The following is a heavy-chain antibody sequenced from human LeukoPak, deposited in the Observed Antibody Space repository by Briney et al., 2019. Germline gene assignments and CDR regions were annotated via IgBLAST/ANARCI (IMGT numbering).Heavy chain of an antibody. CDR3: ARGRDARAISYYYYYMDV. D-gene: IGHD2-2*01. J-gene: IGHJ6*03. V-gene: IGHV1-8*01. CDR2: MNPNSGNT. Sequence: ASVKVSCKASGYTFTSYDINWVRQATRQGLEWMGWMNPNSGNTGYAQKFQGRVTMTRNTSISTAYMELSSLRSEDTAVYYCARGRDARAISYYYYYMDVWGKGTTVTVSS. CDR1: GYTFTSYD.